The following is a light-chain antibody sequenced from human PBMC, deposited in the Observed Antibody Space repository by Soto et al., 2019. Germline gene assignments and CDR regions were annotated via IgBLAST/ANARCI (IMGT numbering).Light chain of an antibody. CDR1: QDIRNY. J-gene: IGKJ1*01. Sequence: DIQMTQSPSSLSASVGDSVTITCQASQDIRNYLNWYQQKPGKAPKLLIYDASNLETGVPSRFSGSGSGTDFTLIISSLQPEDFATYYCQQTYSAPRTFGQGTKVDIK. CDR3: QQTYSAPRT. V-gene: IGKV1-39*01. CDR2: DAS.